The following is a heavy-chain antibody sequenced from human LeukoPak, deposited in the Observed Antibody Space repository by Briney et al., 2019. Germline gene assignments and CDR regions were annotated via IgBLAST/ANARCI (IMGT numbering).Heavy chain of an antibody. CDR2: IIPIFGTA. D-gene: IGHD5-18*01. V-gene: IGHV1-69*06. CDR1: GGTFSSYA. Sequence: ASVKVSCKASGGTFSSYAISWVRQAPGQGLEWMGGIIPIFGTANYAQKFQGRVTITADKSTSTAYMELSSLRSEDTAVYYCARGGGYSYGYYSYYMDVWGKGTTVTVSS. CDR3: ARGGGYSYGYYSYYMDV. J-gene: IGHJ6*03.